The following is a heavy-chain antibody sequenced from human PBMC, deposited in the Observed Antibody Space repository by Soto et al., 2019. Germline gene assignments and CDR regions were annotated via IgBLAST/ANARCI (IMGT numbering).Heavy chain of an antibody. D-gene: IGHD2-15*01. CDR1: GDSVSSNSAA. V-gene: IGHV6-1*01. Sequence: PSQTLSLTCAISGDSVSSNSAAWNWIRQSPSRGLEWLGRTYYRSKWYNDYAVSVKSRITINPDTSKNQFSLQLNSVTPEDTAVYYCAREDSVVAATPLNLYGMDVWGQGTTVTVSS. J-gene: IGHJ6*02. CDR2: TYYRSKWYN. CDR3: AREDSVVAATPLNLYGMDV.